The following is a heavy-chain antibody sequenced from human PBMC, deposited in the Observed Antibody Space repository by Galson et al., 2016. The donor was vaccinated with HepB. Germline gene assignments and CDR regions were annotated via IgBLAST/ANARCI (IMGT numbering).Heavy chain of an antibody. CDR3: TRTAGGYYYGLDV. J-gene: IGHJ6*02. V-gene: IGHV3-9*01. D-gene: IGHD1-1*01. CDR2: ISWNSGTI. CDR1: GFPFDEYA. Sequence: SLRLSCAASGFPFDEYALHWVRQAPGKGLEWVSGISWNSGTIVYADSVKGRFTISRDNAKSSLYLQMSSLISEDTALYFCTRTAGGYYYGLDVWGQGTTVTVSS.